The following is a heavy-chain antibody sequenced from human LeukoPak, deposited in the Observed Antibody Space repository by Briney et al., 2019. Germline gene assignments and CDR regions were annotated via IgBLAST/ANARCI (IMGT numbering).Heavy chain of an antibody. CDR1: GFTFSSHS. J-gene: IGHJ4*02. CDR3: ARDFYWGFDY. Sequence: GGSLRLSCAASGFTFSSHSMHWVRQAPGKGLEWISYISSIIRFISYADSVKGRFTISRDNAKNSLSLHMNSLRDDDTSVYYCARDFYWGFDYWGQGTLVTVSS. CDR2: ISSIIRFI. V-gene: IGHV3-48*02. D-gene: IGHD7-27*01.